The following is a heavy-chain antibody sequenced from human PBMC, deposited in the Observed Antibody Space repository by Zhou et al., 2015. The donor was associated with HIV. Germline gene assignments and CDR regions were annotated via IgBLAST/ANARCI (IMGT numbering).Heavy chain of an antibody. D-gene: IGHD2-15*01. J-gene: IGHJ6*03. Sequence: QVQLVQSGAEVKKPGSSVKVSCKASGGTFSSYAISWVRQAPGQGLEWMGGIIPIFGTANYAQKFQGRVTITADESTSTAYMELSSLRSEDTAVYYCARNIVVVVAATPVLGDYYYYMDVWGKGTTVTVSS. CDR2: IIPIFGTA. CDR3: ARNIVVVVAATPVLGDYYYYMDV. CDR1: GGTFSSYA. V-gene: IGHV1-69*01.